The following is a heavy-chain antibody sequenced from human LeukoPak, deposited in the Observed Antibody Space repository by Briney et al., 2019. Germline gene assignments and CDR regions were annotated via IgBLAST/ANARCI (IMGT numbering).Heavy chain of an antibody. CDR3: ARGPQKDGHSSGYPGYFDY. CDR1: GFTFSSYS. J-gene: IGHJ4*02. Sequence: GGSLRLSCAASGFTFSSYSINWVRQAPGKGLEWVSSISISSSYIYYADSVKGRFTISRDNAKNSLYLQMNSLRAEDTAVYYCARGPQKDGHSSGYPGYFDYWGQGTLVTVSS. V-gene: IGHV3-21*01. CDR2: ISISSSYI. D-gene: IGHD3-22*01.